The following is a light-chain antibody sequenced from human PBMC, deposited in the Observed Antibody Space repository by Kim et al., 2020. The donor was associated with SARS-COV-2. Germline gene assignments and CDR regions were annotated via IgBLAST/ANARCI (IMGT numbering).Light chain of an antibody. V-gene: IGKV3-11*01. CDR1: QSVSRY. J-gene: IGKJ4*01. CDR3: QQRINWVT. Sequence: SLSPGERATLSCRASQSVSRYLAWYQQKPGQAPRLLIYDASSRATGIPARFSGSGSGTDFTLTISSLEPDDFAVYYCQQRINWVTFGGGTKVDIK. CDR2: DAS.